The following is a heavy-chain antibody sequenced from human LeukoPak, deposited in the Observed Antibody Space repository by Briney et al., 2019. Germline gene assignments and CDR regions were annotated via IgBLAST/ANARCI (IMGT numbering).Heavy chain of an antibody. V-gene: IGHV4-61*02. J-gene: IGHJ4*02. CDR1: GGSISSGSYY. CDR3: ARGGYCGGDCYFYY. Sequence: SETLSLTCTVSGGSISSGSYYWSWIRQPAGKGLEWIGRIYSSGSTNYNPSPKSRVTISVNTSKNQFSLKLSSVTAADTAVYYCARGGYCGGDCYFYYWGQGTLVTVSS. D-gene: IGHD2-21*02. CDR2: IYSSGST.